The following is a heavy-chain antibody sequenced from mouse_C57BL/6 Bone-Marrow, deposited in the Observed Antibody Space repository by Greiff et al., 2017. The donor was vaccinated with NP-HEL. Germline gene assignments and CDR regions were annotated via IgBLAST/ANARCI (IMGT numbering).Heavy chain of an antibody. Sequence: DVMLVESGGGLVKPGGSLKLSCAASGFTFSDYGMHWVRQAPEKGLEWVAYISSGSSTIYYADTVKGRFTISRDNAKNTLFLQLTSLRSEDTAMYYCESSSPYYFDYWGQGTTLTVSS. CDR3: ESSSPYYFDY. CDR1: GFTFSDYG. J-gene: IGHJ2*01. V-gene: IGHV5-17*01. D-gene: IGHD1-1*01. CDR2: ISSGSSTI.